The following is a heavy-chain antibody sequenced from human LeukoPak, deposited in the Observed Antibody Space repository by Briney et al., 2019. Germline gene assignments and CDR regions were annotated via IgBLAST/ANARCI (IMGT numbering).Heavy chain of an antibody. CDR2: INPNSGGT. V-gene: IGHV1-2*02. D-gene: IGHD1-26*01. Sequence: ASVKVSCKASGYTFTGYYMHWVRQAPGQGLEWMGWINPNSGGTNYAQKLQGRVTMTTDTSTSTAYMELRSLRSDDTAVYYCAREDGGATLSPDYWGQGTLVTVSS. CDR1: GYTFTGYY. CDR3: AREDGGATLSPDY. J-gene: IGHJ4*02.